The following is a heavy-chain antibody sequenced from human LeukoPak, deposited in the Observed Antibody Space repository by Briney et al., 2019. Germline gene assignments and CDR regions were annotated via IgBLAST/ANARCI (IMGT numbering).Heavy chain of an antibody. CDR3: ARGNRTAYFDN. CDR1: GFTVSSNY. Sequence: GGSLRLSCAASGFTVSSNYVNWVRQAPGKGLEWVSVIYTGGSTYYADSVKGRFTISRDNSKNMLYLQMNSLRAEDTAVYYCARGNRTAYFDNWGQGTLVTVSS. D-gene: IGHD4-4*01. J-gene: IGHJ4*02. V-gene: IGHV3-66*01. CDR2: IYTGGST.